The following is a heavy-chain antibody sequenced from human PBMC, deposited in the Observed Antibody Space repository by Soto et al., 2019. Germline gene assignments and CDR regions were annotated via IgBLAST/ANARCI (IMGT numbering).Heavy chain of an antibody. CDR3: ARITWDRDHYYGIGV. Sequence: ASLTVSCKASVSIFTGYFIQWLLHATGKGLEWMGWINPNTSATNYAQKFQGRVTRTRDTPLGPAYMELTSLRPDDTALYYCARITWDRDHYYGIGVWAQGPTGTVSS. CDR2: INPNTSAT. V-gene: IGHV1-2*02. CDR1: VSIFTGYF. D-gene: IGHD1-26*01. J-gene: IGHJ6*01.